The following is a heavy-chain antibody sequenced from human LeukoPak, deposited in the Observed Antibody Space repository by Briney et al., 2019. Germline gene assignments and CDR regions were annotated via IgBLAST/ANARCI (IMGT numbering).Heavy chain of an antibody. Sequence: GGSLRLSCAASGFTFSSYEMNWVRQAPGKGLEWVSSISSSSDYIYYADSVRGRFTISRDNGKNSLYLQMNRLRAEDTAVYYCARAPYYDFWSGFLTFDYWGQGTLVPVSS. CDR3: ARAPYYDFWSGFLTFDY. J-gene: IGHJ4*02. D-gene: IGHD3-3*01. CDR1: GFTFSSYE. CDR2: ISSSSDYI. V-gene: IGHV3-21*01.